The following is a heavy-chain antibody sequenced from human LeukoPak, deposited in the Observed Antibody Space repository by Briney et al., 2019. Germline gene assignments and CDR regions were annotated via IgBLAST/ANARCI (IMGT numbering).Heavy chain of an antibody. CDR1: GGSISSGGYS. Sequence: SETLSLTCAVSGGSISSGGYSWSWIRQPPGKGLEWIGYIYHSGSTYYNPSLKSRVAISVDRSKNQFSLKLSSVTAADTAVYYCARSSWGLWSGYYRDWFDPWGQGTLVTVSS. CDR3: ARSSWGLWSGYYRDWFDP. CDR2: IYHSGST. J-gene: IGHJ5*02. D-gene: IGHD3-3*01. V-gene: IGHV4-30-2*02.